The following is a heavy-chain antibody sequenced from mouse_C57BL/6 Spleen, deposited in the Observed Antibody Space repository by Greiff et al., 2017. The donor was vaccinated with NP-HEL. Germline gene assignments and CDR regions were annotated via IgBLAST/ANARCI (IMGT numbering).Heavy chain of an antibody. V-gene: IGHV1-55*01. D-gene: IGHD2-4*01. CDR1: GYTFTSYW. CDR3: ARWGYDYAGVWFAY. Sequence: VQLQQSGAELVKPGASVKMSCKASGYTFTSYWITWVKQRPGQGLEWIGDIYPGSGSTNYNEKFKSKATLTVDTSSSTAYMPLSSLTSEDSAVYYCARWGYDYAGVWFAYWGQGTLVTVSA. J-gene: IGHJ3*01. CDR2: IYPGSGST.